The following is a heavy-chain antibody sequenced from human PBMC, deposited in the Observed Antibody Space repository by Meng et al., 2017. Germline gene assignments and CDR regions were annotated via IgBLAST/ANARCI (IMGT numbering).Heavy chain of an antibody. J-gene: IGHJ4*02. D-gene: IGHD5-12*01. CDR1: GFTFSSYA. CDR2: ISGSGGST. Sequence: GESLKISCAASGFTFSSYAMSWVRQAPGKGLEWVSAISGSGGSTYYADSVKGRFTISRDNAKNSLYLQMNSLRAEDTAVYYCAREESGYPDYWGQGTLVTVSS. CDR3: AREESGYPDY. V-gene: IGHV3-23*01.